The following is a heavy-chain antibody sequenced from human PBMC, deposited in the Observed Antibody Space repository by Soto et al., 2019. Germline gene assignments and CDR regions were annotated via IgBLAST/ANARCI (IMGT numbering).Heavy chain of an antibody. J-gene: IGHJ4*02. Sequence: QLQLQESGSGLVKPSQTLSLTCAVSGGSISSGGYSWSWIRQPPGKGLEWIGYIYHSGSTYYNPSPKSRVTLSVDGSKNQFSLKLSSVTAADTAVYYCAAGGGLPRYYWGQGTLVTVSS. V-gene: IGHV4-30-2*01. CDR2: IYHSGST. CDR3: AAGGGLPRYY. CDR1: GGSISSGGYS. D-gene: IGHD5-12*01.